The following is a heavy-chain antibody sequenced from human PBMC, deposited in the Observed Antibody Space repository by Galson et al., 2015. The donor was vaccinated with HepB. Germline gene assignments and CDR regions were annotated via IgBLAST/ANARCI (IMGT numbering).Heavy chain of an antibody. Sequence: SVKVSCKASGGTFSSYTISWVRQAPGQGLEWMGRIIPILGIANYAQKFQGRVTITADKSTSTAYMELSSLRSEDTAVYYCARDYGDNSPDAFDIWGQGTMVTVSS. CDR2: IIPILGIA. J-gene: IGHJ3*02. CDR3: ARDYGDNSPDAFDI. D-gene: IGHD4-17*01. V-gene: IGHV1-69*04. CDR1: GGTFSSYT.